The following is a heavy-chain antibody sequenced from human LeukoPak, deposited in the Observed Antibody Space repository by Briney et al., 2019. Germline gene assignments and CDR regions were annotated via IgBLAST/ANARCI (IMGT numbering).Heavy chain of an antibody. CDR1: GFTFSSFA. CDR3: AKSGASMVGSALDI. V-gene: IGHV3-23*01. Sequence: PGGSLRLSCAASGFTFSSFAMTWVRQAPGKGLEWVSTISHSGGSTYYADSVKGRFTISRDSSKSTLYLQMNSLRAEDTAAYYCAKSGASMVGSALDIWGQGTMVTVSS. D-gene: IGHD4/OR15-4a*01. CDR2: ISHSGGST. J-gene: IGHJ3*02.